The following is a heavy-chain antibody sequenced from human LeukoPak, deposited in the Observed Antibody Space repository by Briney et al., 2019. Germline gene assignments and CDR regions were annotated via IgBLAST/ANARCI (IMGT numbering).Heavy chain of an antibody. CDR3: ARALLYCGGDCYAFDY. J-gene: IGHJ4*02. V-gene: IGHV4-34*01. D-gene: IGHD2-21*02. CDR2: INHSGST. Sequence: SETLSLTCAVYGGSFSGYYWSWIRQPPGKGLEWIGEINHSGSTNYNPSLKSRVTISVGTSKNQFSLKLSSVTAADTAVYYCARALLYCGGDCYAFDYWGQGTLVTVSS. CDR1: GGSFSGYY.